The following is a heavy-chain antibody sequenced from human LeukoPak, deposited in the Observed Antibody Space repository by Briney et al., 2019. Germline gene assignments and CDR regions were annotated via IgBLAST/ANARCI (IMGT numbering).Heavy chain of an antibody. CDR2: IIPILGIA. V-gene: IGHV1-69*04. D-gene: IGHD5-18*01. CDR3: ARVGGHTAMDMTFDY. Sequence: SVKVSCKASGGTFSSYAIGWVRQAPGQGLEWMGRIIPILGIANYAQKFQGRVTITADKSTSTAYMELSSLRSEDTAVYYCARVGGHTAMDMTFDYWGQGTLVTVSS. J-gene: IGHJ4*02. CDR1: GGTFSSYA.